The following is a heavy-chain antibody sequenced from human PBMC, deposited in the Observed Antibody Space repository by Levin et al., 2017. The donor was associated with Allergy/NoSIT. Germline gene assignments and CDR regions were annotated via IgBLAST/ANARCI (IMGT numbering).Heavy chain of an antibody. CDR3: ARDMMGYCSSTSCYGHGMDV. J-gene: IGHJ6*02. Sequence: GGSLRLSCAASGFTFSSYAMHWVRQAPGKGLEWVAVISYDGSNKYYADSVKGRFTISRDNSKNTLYLQMNSLRAEDTAVYYCARDMMGYCSSTSCYGHGMDVWGQGTTVTVSS. D-gene: IGHD2-2*01. CDR2: ISYDGSNK. V-gene: IGHV3-30*04. CDR1: GFTFSSYA.